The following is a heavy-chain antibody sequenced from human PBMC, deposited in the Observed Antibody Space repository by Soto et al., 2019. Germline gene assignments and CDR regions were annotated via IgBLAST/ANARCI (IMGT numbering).Heavy chain of an antibody. Sequence: SETLSLTCAVSGGSISGSYYYWGWLRQSPGKGPEWIGSVFYTGFTSYNPSLESRVSVSVDTSKNQFSLKLSSVTAADTAVYYCARVRPPRSFGGNFYYYYGMDVWGQGTTVTVSS. D-gene: IGHD2-21*02. V-gene: IGHV4-39*01. CDR1: GGSISGSYYY. CDR2: VFYTGFT. J-gene: IGHJ6*02. CDR3: ARVRPPRSFGGNFYYYYGMDV.